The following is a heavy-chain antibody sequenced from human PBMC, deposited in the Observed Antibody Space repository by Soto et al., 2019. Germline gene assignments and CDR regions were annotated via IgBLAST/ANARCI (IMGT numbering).Heavy chain of an antibody. CDR1: GGIFITYA. V-gene: IGHV1-69*06. D-gene: IGHD2-2*01. CDR3: GVCTQGLYYCGLDV. J-gene: IGHJ6*01. CDR2: IIPVLETT. Sequence: QVQLVQSGAEVEKPGSSVKVSCKASGGIFITYAISWVRLAPGHGLEWMGGIIPVLETTNYARNFQGRVTLTADTSTTTAYMELSGLTSDDTAVYFCGVCTQGLYYCGLDVWGQGTTVTVSS.